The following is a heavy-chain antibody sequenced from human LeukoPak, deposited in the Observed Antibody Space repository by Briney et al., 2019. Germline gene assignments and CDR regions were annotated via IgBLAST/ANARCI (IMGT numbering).Heavy chain of an antibody. CDR3: AKDILLWRDFDY. V-gene: IGHV3-43*02. CDR2: ISGDGGST. CDR1: GFTFDDYA. Sequence: PGGSLRLSCAASGFTFDDYAMHWVRQAPGKGLEWVSLISGDGGSTYYADSVNGRFTISRDNSKNSLYLQMNSLRTEDTALYYCAKDILLWRDFDYWGQGTLVTVSS. D-gene: IGHD5-18*01. J-gene: IGHJ4*02.